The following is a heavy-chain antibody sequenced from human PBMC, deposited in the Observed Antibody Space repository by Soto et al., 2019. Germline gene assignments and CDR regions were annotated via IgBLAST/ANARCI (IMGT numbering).Heavy chain of an antibody. D-gene: IGHD3-22*01. CDR1: GFTFSSYW. CDR2: IKQDGSEK. Sequence: GGSLRLSCAASGFTFSSYWMSWVGQAPGEGLEWVANIKQDGSEKYYVDSVKGRFTISRDNAKNSLYLQMNSLRAEDTAVYYCAREKGDYYDSSGYYSHWGQGTLVTVSS. V-gene: IGHV3-7*03. CDR3: AREKGDYYDSSGYYSH. J-gene: IGHJ4*02.